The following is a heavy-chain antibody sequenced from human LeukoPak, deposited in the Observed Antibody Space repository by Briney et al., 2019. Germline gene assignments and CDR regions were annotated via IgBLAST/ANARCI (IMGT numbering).Heavy chain of an antibody. J-gene: IGHJ6*02. CDR3: ARGEAFHSSSSGLFAVAGSNGFHYYGMDV. CDR2: IYTSGST. Sequence: SETLSLTCTVSGGSISSYYWSWIRQPAGKGLEWIGRIYTSGSTNYNPSLKSRVTMSVDTSKNQFSLKLSSVTAADTAVYYCARGEAFHSSSSGLFAVAGSNGFHYYGMDVWGQGTTVTVSS. D-gene: IGHD6-13*01. CDR1: GGSISSYY. V-gene: IGHV4-4*07.